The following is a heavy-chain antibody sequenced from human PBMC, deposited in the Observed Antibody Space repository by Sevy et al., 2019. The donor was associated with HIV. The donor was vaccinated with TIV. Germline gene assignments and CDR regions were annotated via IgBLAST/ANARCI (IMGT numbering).Heavy chain of an antibody. V-gene: IGHV3-9*01. CDR2: ISWNSGSI. CDR1: GFTFDDYA. D-gene: IGHD4-17*01. Sequence: GGSLRLSCAASGFTFDDYAMHWVRQAPGKGLEWVSGISWNSGSIGYADSVKGRFTISRDNAKNSLYLQMNGLRAEDTALYYCAKDITLGLTTVTTNAFDIWGQGTMVTVSS. J-gene: IGHJ3*02. CDR3: AKDITLGLTTVTTNAFDI.